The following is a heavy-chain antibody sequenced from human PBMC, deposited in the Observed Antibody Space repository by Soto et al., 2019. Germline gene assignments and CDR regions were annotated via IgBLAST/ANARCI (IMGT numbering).Heavy chain of an antibody. Sequence: VSLRLSCAASGFTFSSSWMDWVRQAPGKGLEWVANINQDGSEKHYIDSVKGRFTISRDNAKSSLYLQMSSLTAEDSALYYCSPALNFWGQGTLVTVSS. CDR2: INQDGSEK. D-gene: IGHD2-2*01. CDR1: GFTFSSSW. CDR3: SPALNF. V-gene: IGHV3-7*01. J-gene: IGHJ4*02.